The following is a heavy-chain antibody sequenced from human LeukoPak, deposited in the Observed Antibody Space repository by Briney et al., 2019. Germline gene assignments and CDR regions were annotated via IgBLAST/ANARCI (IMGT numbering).Heavy chain of an antibody. V-gene: IGHV4-59*01. CDR2: IYYSRST. CDR1: GGSISTYY. CDR3: ARDYRGSFDP. Sequence: KTSETLSLTCTVSGGSISTYYWSWIRQPPGKGLEWIGYIYYSRSTNYNSSLKSRVTISVDTSKNQFSLKLSSVTAADTAVYYCARDYRGSFDPWGQGTLVTVSS. D-gene: IGHD1-26*01. J-gene: IGHJ5*02.